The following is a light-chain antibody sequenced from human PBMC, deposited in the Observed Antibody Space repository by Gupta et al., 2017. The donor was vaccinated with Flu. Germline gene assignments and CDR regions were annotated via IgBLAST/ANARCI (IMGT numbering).Light chain of an antibody. Sequence: NCKSSQSVLYSSNNKNYLAWYQQKPGQPSKLLIYWASTRESGVPDRFSGSGSGTDFTLTISSLQAEDVAVYYCQQYYSTPLTFGGGTKVEIK. CDR3: QQYYSTPLT. CDR2: WAS. J-gene: IGKJ4*01. V-gene: IGKV4-1*01. CDR1: QSVLYSSNNKNY.